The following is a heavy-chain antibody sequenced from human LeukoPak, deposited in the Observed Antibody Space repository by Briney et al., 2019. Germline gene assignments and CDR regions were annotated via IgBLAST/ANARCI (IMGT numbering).Heavy chain of an antibody. V-gene: IGHV4-59*01. CDR1: GGSISSYY. CDR3: ARSSEWLRIYFDY. J-gene: IGHJ4*02. CDR2: IYYSGST. Sequence: PSETLSLTCTVSGGSISSYYWSWVRQPPGKGMEWIGYIYYSGSTNYNPSLKSRVTISVDTSKNQFSLKLSSVTAADTAVYYCARSSEWLRIYFDYWGQGTLVTVSS. D-gene: IGHD6-19*01.